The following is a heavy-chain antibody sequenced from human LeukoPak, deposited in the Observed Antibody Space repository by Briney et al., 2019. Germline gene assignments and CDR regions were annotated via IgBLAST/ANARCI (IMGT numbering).Heavy chain of an antibody. D-gene: IGHD2-2*01. J-gene: IGHJ5*02. CDR3: ARVYCSSTSCPENWFDP. CDR1: GYSFTSYW. V-gene: IGHV5-51*01. Sequence: KPGESLKISCKGSGYSFTSYWIGWVRQMPGKGLEWMGIIYLGDSDTRYSPSFQGQVTISADKSISTAYLQWSSLKASDTAMYYCARVYCSSTSCPENWFDPWGQGTLVTVSS. CDR2: IYLGDSDT.